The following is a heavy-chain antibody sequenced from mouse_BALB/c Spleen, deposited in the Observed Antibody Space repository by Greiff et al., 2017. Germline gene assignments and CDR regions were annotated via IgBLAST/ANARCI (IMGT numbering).Heavy chain of an antibody. Sequence: EVQLQESGPGLVKPSQSLSLTCSVTGYSITSGYYWNWIRQFPGNKLEWMGYISYDGSNNYNPSLKNRISITRDTSKNQFFLKLNSVTTEDTATYYCARGPYYYGSSDYFDYWGQGTTLTVSA. CDR2: ISYDGSN. D-gene: IGHD1-1*01. CDR3: ARGPYYYGSSDYFDY. J-gene: IGHJ2*01. CDR1: GYSITSGYY. V-gene: IGHV3-6*02.